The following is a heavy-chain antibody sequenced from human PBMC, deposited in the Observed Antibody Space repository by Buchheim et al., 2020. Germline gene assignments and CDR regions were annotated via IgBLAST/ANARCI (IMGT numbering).Heavy chain of an antibody. CDR2: ISGSGGST. Sequence: EVQLLESGGGLVQPGGSPRLSCAASGFTFSSYAMSWVRQAPGKGLEWVSAISGSGGSTYYADSVKGRFTISRDNSKNTLYLQMNSLRAEDTAVYYCVKDLYDSSGYYLSFDYWGQGTL. V-gene: IGHV3-23*01. CDR1: GFTFSSYA. D-gene: IGHD3-22*01. CDR3: VKDLYDSSGYYLSFDY. J-gene: IGHJ4*02.